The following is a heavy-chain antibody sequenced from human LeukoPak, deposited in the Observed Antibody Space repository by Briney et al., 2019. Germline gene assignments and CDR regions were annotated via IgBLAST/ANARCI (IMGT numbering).Heavy chain of an antibody. Sequence: SETLSLTCAVYGGSFSGYYWSWIRQPPGKGLEWIGEINHSGSTNYNPSLKSRVTIPVDTSKNQFSLKLSSVTAADTAVYYCARVPIFGVVIIRLDRYYYYMDVWGKGTTVTVSS. V-gene: IGHV4-34*01. CDR1: GGSFSGYY. J-gene: IGHJ6*03. CDR3: ARVPIFGVVIIRLDRYYYYMDV. D-gene: IGHD3-3*01. CDR2: INHSGST.